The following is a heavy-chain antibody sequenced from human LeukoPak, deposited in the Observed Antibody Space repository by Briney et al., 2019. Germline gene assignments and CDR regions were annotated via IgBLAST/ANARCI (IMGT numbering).Heavy chain of an antibody. D-gene: IGHD5-18*01. CDR2: INHSGST. Sequence: SETLSLTCAVYGGSFSPYYWSWIRQPPGKGLEWIGEINHSGSTNYNPSLKSRVTISVDTSKNQFSLKLSSVTAADTAVYYCARSSYGFGYFQHWGQGTLVTVSS. J-gene: IGHJ1*01. V-gene: IGHV4-34*01. CDR1: GGSFSPYY. CDR3: ARSSYGFGYFQH.